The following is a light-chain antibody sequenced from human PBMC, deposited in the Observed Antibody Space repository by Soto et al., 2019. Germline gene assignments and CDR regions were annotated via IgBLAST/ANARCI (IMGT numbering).Light chain of an antibody. CDR2: SNN. CDR3: AAWDDRLNGHV. CDR1: SSNIGSNT. V-gene: IGLV1-44*01. J-gene: IGLJ1*01. Sequence: SVLTQPPSASGTPGQRVTIPCSGGSSNIGSNTVHWYKHRPGTAPKLHIYSNNQRPSGVPDRFSVSHSGTSPSLAITGLQAEDEADYYCAAWDDRLNGHVFGTGTKVTVL.